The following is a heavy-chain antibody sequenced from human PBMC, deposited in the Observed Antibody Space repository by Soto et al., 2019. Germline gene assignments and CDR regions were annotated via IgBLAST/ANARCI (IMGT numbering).Heavy chain of an antibody. CDR2: IYHSGST. V-gene: IGHV4-30-2*01. CDR3: ARVPDR. D-gene: IGHD2-2*01. Sequence: LSLTCAVSGGSISSGGYSWSWLRQPPGKGLEWIGYIYHSGSTYYNPSLKSRVTISVDRSKNQFSLKLSSVTAADTAVYYCARVPDRWGQGTLVTVSS. J-gene: IGHJ5*02. CDR1: GGSISSGGYS.